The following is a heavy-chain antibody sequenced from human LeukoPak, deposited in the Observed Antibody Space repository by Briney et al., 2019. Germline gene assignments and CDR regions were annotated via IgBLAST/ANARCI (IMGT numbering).Heavy chain of an antibody. D-gene: IGHD4-17*01. V-gene: IGHV4-39*07. CDR2: IYYSGST. CDR1: GGSISSSSYY. Sequence: PSETLSLTCAVSGGSISSSSYYWGWIRQPPGKGLEWIGSIYYSGSTYYNPSLKSRVTISVDTSKNQFSLKLSSVTAADTAVYYCATMTTVTTFGYWGQGTLVTVSS. J-gene: IGHJ4*02. CDR3: ATMTTVTTFGY.